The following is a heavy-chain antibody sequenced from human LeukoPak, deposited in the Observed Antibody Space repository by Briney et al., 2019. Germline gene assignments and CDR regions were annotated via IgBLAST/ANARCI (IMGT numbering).Heavy chain of an antibody. J-gene: IGHJ4*02. CDR1: GFTFGDYA. Sequence: PGGSLTLSCAASGFTFGDYAMHWVRQAPGKDLEGVSLISWDGGSTYYADSVKGRFTISRDNSKDSLYLQMYSLRAEDTALYYCAKDKAAAGTYYFDYWGQGTLVTVSS. CDR2: ISWDGGST. CDR3: AKDKAAAGTYYFDY. V-gene: IGHV3-43D*03. D-gene: IGHD6-13*01.